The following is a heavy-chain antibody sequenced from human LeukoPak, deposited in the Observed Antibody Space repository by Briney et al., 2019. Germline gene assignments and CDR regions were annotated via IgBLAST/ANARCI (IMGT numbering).Heavy chain of an antibody. D-gene: IGHD4-11*01. CDR1: GFTFSSYN. CDR3: ARTSGLTVAPDY. V-gene: IGHV3-21*01. Sequence: GGSLRLSCAASGFTFSSYNMNWVRQAPGKGLEWVSSIRSSTTYIYYADSVKGRFTISRDNAKNSLYLQMNSLRAEDTAVYYCARTSGLTVAPDYWGRGGMVSVSS. J-gene: IGHJ4*02. CDR2: IRSSTTYI.